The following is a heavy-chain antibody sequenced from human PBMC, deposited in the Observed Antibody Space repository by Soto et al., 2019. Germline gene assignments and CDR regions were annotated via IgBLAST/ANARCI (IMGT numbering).Heavy chain of an antibody. CDR2: ISAYNGNT. V-gene: IGHV1-18*01. CDR1: GYTFTSYG. J-gene: IGHJ6*02. D-gene: IGHD3-16*01. CDR3: AREVWGGGMDV. Sequence: QVQLVQSGAEVKKPGASVKVSCKASGYTFTSYGISWVRQAPGQGLEWMGWISAYNGNTNYAQKLQGRVTMTTDTTTSTGYMELEGLRADDTVVDYWAREVWGGGMDVWGQGTTVTVSS.